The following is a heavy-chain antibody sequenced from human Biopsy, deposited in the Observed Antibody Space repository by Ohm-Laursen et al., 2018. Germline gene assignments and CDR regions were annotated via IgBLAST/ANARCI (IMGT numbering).Heavy chain of an antibody. CDR3: ARSTLGASTGDDAFDV. CDR2: IIPIFNTA. D-gene: IGHD1-26*01. V-gene: IGHV1-69*06. J-gene: IGHJ3*01. CDR1: GGTFSNSA. Sequence: GASVKVSCKASGGTFSNSAINWVRQAPGQGLEWMGGIIPIFNTAKDAQNFQGRVRMTADKSTNTAYMELTSLRSEDTAVYYCARSTLGASTGDDAFDVWGQGTLVTVSS.